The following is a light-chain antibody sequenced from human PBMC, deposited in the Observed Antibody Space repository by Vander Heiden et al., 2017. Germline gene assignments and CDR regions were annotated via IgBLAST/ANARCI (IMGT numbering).Light chain of an antibody. CDR2: CAS. Sequence: DIVMTQSPDSLAVSLGERATINCKSSQSVLYSSNNKSYLAWYQQKPGQPPKLLIYCASTRESGVPDRFSGSGSGTDFTLTISSLQAEDLAVYYCQQDNSTPMTFGQGTKVEIK. V-gene: IGKV4-1*01. CDR3: QQDNSTPMT. J-gene: IGKJ1*01. CDR1: QSVLYSSNNKSY.